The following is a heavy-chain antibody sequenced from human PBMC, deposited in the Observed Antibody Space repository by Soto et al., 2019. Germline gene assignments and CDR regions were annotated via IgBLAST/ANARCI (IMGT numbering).Heavy chain of an antibody. CDR1: GGSFIGYL. Sequence: QVQLQQWGGGLFKPAETLSLNCTVSGGSFIGYLYNWIRQAPGRGPEWIAEINSGGNTKYNPSLKSPLHLAVDTAKKQFSLTLKSLTAAETAVYYWAPNPRLLVPWGQGRLVIVSS. CDR3: APNPRLLVP. J-gene: IGHJ5*02. V-gene: IGHV4-34*01. D-gene: IGHD2-8*02. CDR2: INSGGNT.